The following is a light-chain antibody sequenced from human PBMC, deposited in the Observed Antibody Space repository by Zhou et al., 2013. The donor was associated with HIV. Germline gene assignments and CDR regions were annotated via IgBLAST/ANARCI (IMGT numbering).Light chain of an antibody. CDR1: ESISSD. Sequence: DIQMTQSPSTLSASIGDRVTITCRASESISSDLNWYQQKPGKAPKVLIFAASTLQSGVPSRFSGSGSGTDFRLTISSLQPEDFATYYCQQTYNSLSITFGQGTRLEIK. J-gene: IGKJ5*01. CDR3: QQTYNSLSIT. CDR2: AAS. V-gene: IGKV1-39*01.